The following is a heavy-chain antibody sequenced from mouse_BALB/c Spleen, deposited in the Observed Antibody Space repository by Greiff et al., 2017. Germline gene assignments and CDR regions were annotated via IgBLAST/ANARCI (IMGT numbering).Heavy chain of an antibody. CDR2: IDPANGNT. Sequence: VQLQQPGAELVKPGASVKLSCTASGFNIKDTYMHWVKQRPEQGLEWIGRIDPANGNTKYDPKFQGKATITADTSSNTAYLQLSSLTSEDTAVYYCAGYGYDVWFAYWGQGTLVTVSA. J-gene: IGHJ3*01. CDR3: AGYGYDVWFAY. V-gene: IGHV14-3*02. D-gene: IGHD2-2*01. CDR1: GFNIKDTY.